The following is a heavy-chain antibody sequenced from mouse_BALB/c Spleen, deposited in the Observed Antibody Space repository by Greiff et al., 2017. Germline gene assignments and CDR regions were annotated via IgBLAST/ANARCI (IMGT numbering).Heavy chain of an antibody. V-gene: IGHV2-9*02. CDR3: ARGLRVERYYFDY. CDR1: GFSLTSYG. CDR2: IWAGGST. J-gene: IGHJ2*01. Sequence: VKLMESGPGLVAPSQSLSITCTVSGFSLTSYGVHWVRQPPGKGLEWLGVIWAGGSTNYNSALMSRLSISKDNSKSQVFLKMNSLQTDDTAMYYCARGLRVERYYFDYWGQGTTLTVSS. D-gene: IGHD1-1*01.